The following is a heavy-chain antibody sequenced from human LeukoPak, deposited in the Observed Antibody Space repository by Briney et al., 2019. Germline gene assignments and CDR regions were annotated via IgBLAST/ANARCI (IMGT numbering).Heavy chain of an antibody. CDR3: ARDPYSGYDLQAFDY. CDR1: GFTFSSYS. V-gene: IGHV3-48*01. D-gene: IGHD5-12*01. CDR2: ISSSSSTI. J-gene: IGHJ4*02. Sequence: GGSLRLSCAASGFTFSSYSMNWVRQAPGKGLEWVSYISSSSSTIYYADSVKGRFTISRDNAKNSLYLQMNSLRAEDTAVYYCARDPYSGYDLQAFDYWGQRTLVTVSS.